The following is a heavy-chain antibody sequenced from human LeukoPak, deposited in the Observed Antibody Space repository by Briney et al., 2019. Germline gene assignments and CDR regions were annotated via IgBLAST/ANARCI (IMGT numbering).Heavy chain of an antibody. CDR1: GFSFSRCG. D-gene: IGHD3-10*01. CDR2: ITYDGITE. Sequence: GTSLRLSCAASGFSFSRCGMHWVRQAPGKGLEGVAVITYDGITEYFEDSVKGRFTISRDTSKSTLYLQMNNLRVEDTALYYCVKEQSSGYYRTADYWGQGTLVTVSS. J-gene: IGHJ4*02. V-gene: IGHV3-30*18. CDR3: VKEQSSGYYRTADY.